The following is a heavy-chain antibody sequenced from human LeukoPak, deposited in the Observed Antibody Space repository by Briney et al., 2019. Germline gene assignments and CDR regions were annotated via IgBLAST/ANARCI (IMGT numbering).Heavy chain of an antibody. D-gene: IGHD3-9*01. CDR3: ARVVLYSDILTGQNWFDP. CDR1: GFTFSHYS. Sequence: PGGSLRLSCTASGFTFSHYSMNWVRQAPGKGLEWTSYISSSSSTIYYADSVKGRFTISRDNAKNSLYLQMNSVRAEDTAVYYCARVVLYSDILTGQNWFDPWGQGTLVTVSS. CDR2: ISSSSSTI. J-gene: IGHJ5*02. V-gene: IGHV3-48*01.